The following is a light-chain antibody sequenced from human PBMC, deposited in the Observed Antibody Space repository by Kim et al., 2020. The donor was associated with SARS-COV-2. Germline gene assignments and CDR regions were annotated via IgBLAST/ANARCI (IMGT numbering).Light chain of an antibody. CDR3: SSYTYDTNFAYV. CDR1: SDDFATSYY. Sequence: SITIYCTRFSDDFATSYYVSWYQHRPERAPKLIIYDVTQRPSGISDRFSGSKSGYMASLSISSLHADDEAYYYCSSYTYDTNFAYVFGPGTKVTVL. V-gene: IGLV2-14*03. J-gene: IGLJ1*01. CDR2: DVT.